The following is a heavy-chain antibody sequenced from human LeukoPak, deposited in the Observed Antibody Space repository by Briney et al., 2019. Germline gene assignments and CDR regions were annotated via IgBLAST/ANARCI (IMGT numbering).Heavy chain of an antibody. J-gene: IGHJ4*02. Sequence: ASVKVSCMASGGXFSSYAISWVRQAPGQGLEWMGRIIPILGIANYAQKFQGRVTITADKSTSTAYMELSSLRSEDTAMYYCARDGDGGNSDHWGQGTLVTVSS. CDR2: IIPILGIA. D-gene: IGHD4-23*01. CDR1: GGXFSSYA. CDR3: ARDGDGGNSDH. V-gene: IGHV1-69*04.